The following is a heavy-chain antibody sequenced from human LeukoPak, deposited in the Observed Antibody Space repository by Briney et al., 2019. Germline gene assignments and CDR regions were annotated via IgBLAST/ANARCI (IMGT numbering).Heavy chain of an antibody. V-gene: IGHV4-39*07. CDR1: GGSISSGGYY. J-gene: IGHJ4*02. Sequence: SETLSLTCTVSGGSISSGGYYWSWIRQHPGKGLEWIGEIYHSGSTNYNPSLKSRVTISVDKSKNQFSLKLSSVTAADTAVYYCASTVAVAGTKADYWGQGTLVTVSS. CDR3: ASTVAVAGTKADY. CDR2: IYHSGST. D-gene: IGHD6-19*01.